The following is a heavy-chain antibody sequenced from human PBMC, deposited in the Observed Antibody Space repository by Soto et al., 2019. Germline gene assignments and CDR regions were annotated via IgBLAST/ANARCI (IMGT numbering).Heavy chain of an antibody. D-gene: IGHD3-3*01. CDR3: ARGAKSTLSGVVVSLSFDP. CDR2: SSYDGGKE. Sequence: QVQLVESGGGVVLPGRSLRVSCAASGFTFSTYDMHWVRQAPGKGLEWVAFSSYDGGKEFYADSVKARFTISRDNSQNTIYLEMNNLRHDDTAVYCCARGAKSTLSGVVVSLSFDPLGQGTLVTVSS. J-gene: IGHJ5*02. CDR1: GFTFSTYD. V-gene: IGHV3-30*03.